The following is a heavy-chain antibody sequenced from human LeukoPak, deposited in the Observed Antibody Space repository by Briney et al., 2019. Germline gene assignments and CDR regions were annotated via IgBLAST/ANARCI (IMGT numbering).Heavy chain of an antibody. D-gene: IGHD3-9*01. Sequence: GGSLRLSCAASGFTFSSYAMSWVRQAPGKGLEWVSAISGSGGSTYYADSVKGRFTISRDNSASTLYLQLNSLRPEDTAVYYCATGRGLPGYQYFDYWGQGTLVAVSS. CDR2: ISGSGGST. J-gene: IGHJ4*02. CDR1: GFTFSSYA. V-gene: IGHV3-23*01. CDR3: ATGRGLPGYQYFDY.